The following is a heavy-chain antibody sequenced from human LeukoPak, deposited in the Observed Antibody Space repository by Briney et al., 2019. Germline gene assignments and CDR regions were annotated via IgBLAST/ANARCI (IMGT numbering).Heavy chain of an antibody. Sequence: GGSLRLSCAATGFTFSSYSMNWVRQAPGKGLVWVSRINTDGSSTSYADSVKGRFTISRDNAKNTLYLQMNSLRAEDTAVYYCARGGPRRGAYFDYWGQGTLVTVSS. J-gene: IGHJ4*02. CDR3: ARGGPRRGAYFDY. V-gene: IGHV3-74*01. CDR2: INTDGSST. CDR1: GFTFSSYS.